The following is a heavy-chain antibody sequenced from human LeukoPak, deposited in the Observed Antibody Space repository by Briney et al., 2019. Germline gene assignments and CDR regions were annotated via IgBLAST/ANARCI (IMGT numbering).Heavy chain of an antibody. CDR2: MSSDESTT. CDR1: GFTLSSYW. V-gene: IGHV3-74*01. D-gene: IGHD3-10*01. J-gene: IGHJ5*02. CDR3: ARGRGPYGWFDP. Sequence: GGSLRLSCAASGFTLSSYWMHWARHTPGKGLVWVSRMSSDESTTNYADSVRGRFTISRDNAKNALYLQMNNLRAEDTAIYFCARGRGPYGWFDPWGQGTLVTVSS.